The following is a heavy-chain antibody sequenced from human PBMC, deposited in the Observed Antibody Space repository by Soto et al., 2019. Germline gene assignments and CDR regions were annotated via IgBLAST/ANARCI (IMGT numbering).Heavy chain of an antibody. CDR2: ISSSGSTM. J-gene: IGHJ4*02. CDR1: GFTFRDYY. D-gene: IGHD3-22*01. V-gene: IGHV3-11*04. Sequence: GGSLRLSCAASGFTFRDYYMSWIRQAPGKGLEWGSYISSSGSTMYYADSVKGRFTISRDNAKNSLYLQMNSLRAEDTAVYYCARPYYYDSSGYYGYWGQGTLVTGSS. CDR3: ARPYYYDSSGYYGY.